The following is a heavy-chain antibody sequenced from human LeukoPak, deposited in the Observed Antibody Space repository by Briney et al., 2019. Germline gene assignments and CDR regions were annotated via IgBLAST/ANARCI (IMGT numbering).Heavy chain of an antibody. Sequence: ASVKVSCKASGGTFISYAISWVRQAPGQGLEWMGGIIPIFGTANYAQKFQGRVTITADESTNTAYMELSSLRSEDTAVYYCARVMAGAYYYYGMDVWGQGTTVTVSS. CDR2: IIPIFGTA. CDR1: GGTFISYA. J-gene: IGHJ6*02. CDR3: ARVMAGAYYYYGMDV. D-gene: IGHD6-19*01. V-gene: IGHV1-69*13.